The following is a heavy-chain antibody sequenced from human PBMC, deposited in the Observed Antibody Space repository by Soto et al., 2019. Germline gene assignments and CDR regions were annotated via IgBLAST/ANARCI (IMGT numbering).Heavy chain of an antibody. V-gene: IGHV1-69*01. Sequence: QVQLVQSGAEVKKPGSSVKVSCKAPGGTFSSYAISWVRQAPGQGLEWMGGVVPIFGTAKYAQKLQDRVMITENESTSTGYMELRSLRSDDTAVYYCARSQGGSSSLDIYYYYYYGMDVWGQWTTVTVSS. CDR2: VVPIFGTA. CDR3: ARSQGGSSSLDIYYYYYYGMDV. J-gene: IGHJ6*02. D-gene: IGHD2-15*01. CDR1: GGTFSSYA.